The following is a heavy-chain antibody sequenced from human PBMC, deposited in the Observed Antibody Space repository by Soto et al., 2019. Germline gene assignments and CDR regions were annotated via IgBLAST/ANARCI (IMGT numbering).Heavy chain of an antibody. CDR3: ARDPMVRGVIISPCWFDP. J-gene: IGHJ5*02. D-gene: IGHD3-10*01. CDR2: ISSSNSYI. Sequence: SGFTFSGYSMNWVRQAPGKGLEWVSSISSSNSYIYYADSVKGRFTISRDNAKNSLYLQMNSLRAEDTAVYYCARDPMVRGVIISPCWFDPWGQGTLVTVSS. CDR1: GFTFSGYS. V-gene: IGHV3-21*01.